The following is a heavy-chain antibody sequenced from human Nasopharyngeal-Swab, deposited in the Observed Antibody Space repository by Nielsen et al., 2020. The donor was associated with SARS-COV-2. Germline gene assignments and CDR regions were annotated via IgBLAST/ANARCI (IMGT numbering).Heavy chain of an antibody. V-gene: IGHV4-39*01. CDR1: GDSIAYSTFY. D-gene: IGHD6-25*01. CDR3: VRASGWYYFDF. Sequence: SETLSLTCTVSGDSIAYSTFYWGWIRQPPGKGLEWIGSIYYNGRMYDNPSLRSRLTVSVDKSKNQFSLQLSSVSAADTAVYFCVRASGWYYFDFWGQGMQVTVSS. CDR2: IYYNGRM. J-gene: IGHJ4*02.